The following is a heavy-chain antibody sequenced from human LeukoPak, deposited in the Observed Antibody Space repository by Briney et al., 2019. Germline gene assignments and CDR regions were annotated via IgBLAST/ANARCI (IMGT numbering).Heavy chain of an antibody. V-gene: IGHV4-59*01. CDR1: GGSISSYY. CDR2: IYYSGST. CDR3: ARVDSSNWYEYRGYFDY. Sequence: SETLSPTCTVSGGSISSYYWSWIRQPPGKGLEWIGYIYYSGSTNYNPSLKSRVTISVDTSKNQFSLKLSSVTAADTAVYYCARVDSSNWYEYRGYFDYWGQGTLVTVSS. D-gene: IGHD6-13*01. J-gene: IGHJ4*02.